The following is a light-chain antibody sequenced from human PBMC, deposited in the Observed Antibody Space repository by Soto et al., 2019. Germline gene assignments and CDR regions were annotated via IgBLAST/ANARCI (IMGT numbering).Light chain of an antibody. CDR1: QSIGTW. CDR3: QQYNSYST. J-gene: IGKJ1*01. Sequence: DIQMTQSPSTLSASAGDRVTLTCRASQSIGTWLAWYQQKPGKAPKLLIYDASTLESGVPSRFSGSGSGTEFTPTICRLQPDVFATYYCQQYNSYSTFGQGTKVEIK. V-gene: IGKV1-5*01. CDR2: DAS.